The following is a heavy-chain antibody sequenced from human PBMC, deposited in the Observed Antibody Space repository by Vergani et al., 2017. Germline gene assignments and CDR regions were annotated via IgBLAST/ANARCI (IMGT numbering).Heavy chain of an antibody. V-gene: IGHV4-31*03. CDR1: GGSISSGAYY. CDR2: IYYSGST. J-gene: IGHJ3*02. Sequence: QVQLQESGPGLVKPSETLSLTCTVSGGSISSGAYYWSWIRQHPGKGLEWIGYIYYSGSTYYNPSLKSRVTISVDTSKNQFSLKLSSGTAADTAVYYCARGDDLRGAGSWGAFDIWGQGTMVTVSS. CDR3: ARGDDLRGAGSWGAFDI. D-gene: IGHD3-10*01.